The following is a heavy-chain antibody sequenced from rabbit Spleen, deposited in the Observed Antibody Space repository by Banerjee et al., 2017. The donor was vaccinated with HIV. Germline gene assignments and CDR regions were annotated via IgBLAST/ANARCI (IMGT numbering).Heavy chain of an antibody. CDR3: ARDAGTSFSTYGMDL. V-gene: IGHV1S40*01. CDR1: GLDFSGDSY. D-gene: IGHD8-1*01. Sequence: QSLEESGGGLVKPGASLTLTCKASGLDFSGDSYDSYMCWVRQAPGKGLEWIACIDIGSSSNTYYANWAKGRFTISKTTSTTVTLQMTSLTAADTATYFCARDAGTSFSTYGMDLWGPGTLVTVS. J-gene: IGHJ6*01. CDR2: IDIGSSSNT.